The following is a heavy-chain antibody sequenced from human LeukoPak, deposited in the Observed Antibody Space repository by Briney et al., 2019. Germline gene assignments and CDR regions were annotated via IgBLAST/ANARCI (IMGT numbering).Heavy chain of an antibody. CDR3: ARTYYDILTGSNPYFDY. D-gene: IGHD3-9*01. Sequence: GGSLRLSCAASGFTFSSYEMNWVRQAPGKGLEWVSYISSSGSTIYYADSVKGRFTISRDNAKNFLYLQMNSLRAEDTAVYYCARTYYDILTGSNPYFDYWGQGILVTVSS. CDR2: ISSSGSTI. J-gene: IGHJ4*02. V-gene: IGHV3-48*03. CDR1: GFTFSSYE.